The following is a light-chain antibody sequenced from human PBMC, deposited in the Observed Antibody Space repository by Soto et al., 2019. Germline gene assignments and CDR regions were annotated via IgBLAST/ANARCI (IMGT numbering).Light chain of an antibody. CDR3: QQYGNSPRYS. CDR2: ATS. CDR1: QSVSSNY. Sequence: EIVLTQSPGTLSLSLGERATLSCRASQSVSSNYLAWYQQKPGQAPRLLIYATSSRATGIPDRFSGSGSGTDFTLTNSSLETEDFAVYYCQQYGNSPRYSFGQGNKLEI. V-gene: IGKV3-20*01. J-gene: IGKJ2*03.